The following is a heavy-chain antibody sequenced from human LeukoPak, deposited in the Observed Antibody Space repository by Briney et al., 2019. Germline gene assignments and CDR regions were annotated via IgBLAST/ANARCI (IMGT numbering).Heavy chain of an antibody. CDR2: IYWNDDK. Sequence: TLSLTCTASGGSISSYYWSWIRQPPGKALEWLALIYWNDDKRYSPSLKSRLTITKDTSKNQVLLTMTNMDPVDTATYYCAHYYDSSGYYYESLYYFDYWGQGTLVTVSS. V-gene: IGHV2-5*01. CDR1: GGSISSYYW. J-gene: IGHJ4*02. CDR3: AHYYDSSGYYYESLYYFDY. D-gene: IGHD3-22*01.